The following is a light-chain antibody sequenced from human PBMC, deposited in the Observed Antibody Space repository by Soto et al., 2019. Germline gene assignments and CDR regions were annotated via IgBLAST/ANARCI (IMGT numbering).Light chain of an antibody. CDR3: AAWDDSLSGVV. Sequence: QSVLTQPPSASGTPGQRSTTSCPGSGSNIGSNYVYWYQQLPGPAPKLLIYRNNQRPSGVPDRFSGSKSGTSASLAISGLRSEDEADYYCAAWDDSLSGVVFGGGTQLTVL. V-gene: IGLV1-47*01. J-gene: IGLJ2*01. CDR1: GSNIGSNY. CDR2: RNN.